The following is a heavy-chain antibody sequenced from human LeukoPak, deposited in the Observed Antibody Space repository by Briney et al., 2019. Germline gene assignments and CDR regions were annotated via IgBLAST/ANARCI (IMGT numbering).Heavy chain of an antibody. D-gene: IGHD2-15*01. J-gene: IGHJ6*02. CDR3: AKGVVAATIAAYYGMDV. CDR1: VFTYNNYG. CDR2: ISYYESDK. V-gene: IGHV3-30*18. Sequence: GGPLSLSCAASVFTYNNYGMQRLPRAPGKGLVGVADISYYESDKYYADSVEGRFTISRDNSKNTLYLQMNSLRPEDTAVYYCAKGVVAATIAAYYGMDVWGQGTTVTVSS.